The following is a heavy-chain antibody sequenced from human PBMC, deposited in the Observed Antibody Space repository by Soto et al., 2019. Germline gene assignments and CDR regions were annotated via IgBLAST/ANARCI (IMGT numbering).Heavy chain of an antibody. J-gene: IGHJ1*01. D-gene: IGHD6-19*01. CDR1: GFTFSSYG. CDR3: ARDWNRAAVAGTEYFQH. CDR2: IWYDGSNK. V-gene: IGHV3-33*01. Sequence: GGSLRLSCAASGFTFSSYGMHWVRQAPGKGLEWVAVIWYDGSNKYYADSVKGRFTISRDNSKNTLYLQMNSLRAEDTAVYYCARDWNRAAVAGTEYFQHWGQGTLVTVSS.